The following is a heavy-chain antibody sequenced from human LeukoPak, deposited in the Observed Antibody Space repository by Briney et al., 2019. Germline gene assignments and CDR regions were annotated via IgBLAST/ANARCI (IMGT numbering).Heavy chain of an antibody. D-gene: IGHD4-17*01. CDR2: IRSKAYGGTT. J-gene: IGHJ6*02. Sequence: GGSLRLSCAASGFTFSSYSMNWVRQAPGKGLEWVGFIRSKAYGGTTEYAASVKGRFTISRDDSKSIAYLQMNSLKTEDTAVYYCTRNPSPADYGGNSGVSEEYYYYGMDVWGQGTTVTVSS. CDR3: TRNPSPADYGGNSGVSEEYYYYGMDV. V-gene: IGHV3-49*04. CDR1: GFTFSSYS.